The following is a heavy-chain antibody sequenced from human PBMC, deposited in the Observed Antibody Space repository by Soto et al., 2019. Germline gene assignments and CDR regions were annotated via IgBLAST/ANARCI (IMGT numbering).Heavy chain of an antibody. J-gene: IGHJ6*02. V-gene: IGHV3-33*01. CDR1: GFTFSSYG. CDR2: IWYDGSNK. Sequence: QVQLVECGGGVVQPGRSLRLSCAASGFTFSSYGMHWVRQAPGKGLEWVAVIWYDGSNKYYADSVKGRFTISRDNSKNTLYLQMNSLRAEDTAVYYCARDEADYYYGMDVWGQGTTVTVSS. CDR3: ARDEADYYYGMDV.